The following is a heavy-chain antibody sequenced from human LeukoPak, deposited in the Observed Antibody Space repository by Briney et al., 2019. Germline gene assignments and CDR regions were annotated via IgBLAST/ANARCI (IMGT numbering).Heavy chain of an antibody. CDR2: IGDSGEVE. D-gene: IGHD6-19*01. CDR3: AKGYSSGWTPFDY. CDR1: GLILRGHA. J-gene: IGHJ4*02. Sequence: PGGSLTLSCEASGLILRGHAMSWVRQAPGKGLEWVSGIGDSGEVERYADAVKGRFTISRDNFRNTVFLEMRSLRPEDTDVYYCAKGYSSGWTPFDYWGQGTQVTVSS. V-gene: IGHV3-23*01.